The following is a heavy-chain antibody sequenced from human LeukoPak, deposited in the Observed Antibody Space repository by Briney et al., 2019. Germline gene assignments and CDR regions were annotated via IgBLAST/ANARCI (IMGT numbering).Heavy chain of an antibody. D-gene: IGHD4-17*01. CDR2: IIPIFGTA. Sequence: GASVKVSCKALKALFSSYAISWVRQAPGQGLDWMGGIIPIFGTANYAQKFQGRVTITTDESTSTAYMELSRLRSEDTAVYYGARDQAYGDYVGGDYWGQGTLVTVSS. CDR1: KALFSSYA. J-gene: IGHJ4*02. V-gene: IGHV1-69*05. CDR3: ARDQAYGDYVGGDY.